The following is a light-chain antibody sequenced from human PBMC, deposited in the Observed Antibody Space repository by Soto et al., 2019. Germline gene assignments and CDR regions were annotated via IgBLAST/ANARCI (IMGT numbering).Light chain of an antibody. CDR2: DVS. CDR3: CSYAGSYNWV. V-gene: IGLV2-11*01. J-gene: IGLJ3*02. CDR1: SSDVGGYNY. Sequence: QSVLTQPRSVSGSPGQSVTISCTGTSSDVGGYNYVSWYQQHPGKAPKLMIYDVSKRPSGVPDRFSGSKSGNTASLTISGLQAEDEADYYCCSYAGSYNWVFGGGNKLTVL.